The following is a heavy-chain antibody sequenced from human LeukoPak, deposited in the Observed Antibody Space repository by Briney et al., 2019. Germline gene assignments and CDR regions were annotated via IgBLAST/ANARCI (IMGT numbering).Heavy chain of an antibody. CDR2: INHSGST. D-gene: IGHD5-18*01. Sequence: SETLSLTCAVYGGSFSGYYWSWIRQPPGKGLEWIGEINHSGSTNHNPSLKSRVTISVDTSKNQFSLKLSSVTAADTAVYYCARSQNTATDYWGQGTLVTVSS. V-gene: IGHV4-34*01. J-gene: IGHJ4*02. CDR3: ARSQNTATDY. CDR1: GGSFSGYY.